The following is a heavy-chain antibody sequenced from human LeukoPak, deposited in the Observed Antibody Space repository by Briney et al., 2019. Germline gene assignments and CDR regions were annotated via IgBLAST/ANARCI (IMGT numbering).Heavy chain of an antibody. V-gene: IGHV3-11*01. Sequence: PGGSLRVSCAASGFTFSDYYMSWIRQAPGKGLERVSNISSSGSTIYYADSVKGRFTISRDNAKNSLYLQMNSLRAEDTAVYYCARDGGFDFWSGYYYYGMDVRGQGTTVTVSS. J-gene: IGHJ6*02. CDR2: ISSSGSTI. CDR1: GFTFSDYY. CDR3: ARDGGFDFWSGYYYYGMDV. D-gene: IGHD3-3*01.